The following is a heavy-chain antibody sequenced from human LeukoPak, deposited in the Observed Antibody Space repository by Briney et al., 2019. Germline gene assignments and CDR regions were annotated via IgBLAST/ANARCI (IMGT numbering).Heavy chain of an antibody. CDR1: GGSISSSSYY. CDR2: IYYSGST. V-gene: IGHV4-39*01. D-gene: IGHD3-3*01. CDR3: AVELTIFRVVTNHPLDY. Sequence: PSETLSLTCTVSGGSISSSSYYWGWIRQPPGKGLEWIGSIYYSGSTYYNPSLKGRVTISVDTSKNQFSLKLSSVTAADTAVYYCAVELTIFRVVTNHPLDYWGQGTLVTVSS. J-gene: IGHJ4*02.